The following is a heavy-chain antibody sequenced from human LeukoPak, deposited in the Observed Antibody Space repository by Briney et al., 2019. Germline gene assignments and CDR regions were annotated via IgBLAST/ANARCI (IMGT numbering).Heavy chain of an antibody. CDR1: GFTFSSYE. V-gene: IGHV3-48*03. Sequence: GGSLRLSCAASGFTFSSYEMNWVRQAPGKGLEWVSYISSSGSTIYYADSVKGRFTISRDNAKNSLYLQMNSLRAEDTAVYYCARAEQWRVQGFDYWGQGTLVTVSS. J-gene: IGHJ4*02. D-gene: IGHD6-19*01. CDR2: ISSSGSTI. CDR3: ARAEQWRVQGFDY.